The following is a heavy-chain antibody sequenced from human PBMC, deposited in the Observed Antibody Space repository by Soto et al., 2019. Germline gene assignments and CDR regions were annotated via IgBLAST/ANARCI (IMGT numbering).Heavy chain of an antibody. J-gene: IGHJ5*02. V-gene: IGHV3-53*02. CDR2: MYAAGTT. CDR1: GFAVANNY. D-gene: IGHD6-19*01. Sequence: EVQLVETGGGLIQPGGSLRISCAASGFAVANNYMSWVRQAPGKGLEWVSVMYAAGTTYYADSVKGRFAISRDNSKNTLYLHMNSLTAEDTALYYCERRRGGWYTSWGQGTLVSVSS. CDR3: ERRRGGWYTS.